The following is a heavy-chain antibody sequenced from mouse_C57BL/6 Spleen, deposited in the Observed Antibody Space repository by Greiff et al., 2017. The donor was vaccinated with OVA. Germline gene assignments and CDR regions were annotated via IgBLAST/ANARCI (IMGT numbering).Heavy chain of an antibody. V-gene: IGHV1-42*01. Sequence: VQLQQSGPELVKPGASVKISCKASGYSFTGYYMNWVKQSPEKSLEWIGEINPSTGGTTYNQKFKAKATLTVDKSSSTAYMQLKSLTSEDSAVYYCARSTVPGYDYDVGWYFDVWGTGTTVTVSS. CDR3: ARSTVPGYDYDVGWYFDV. D-gene: IGHD2-4*01. CDR1: GYSFTGYY. J-gene: IGHJ1*03. CDR2: INPSTGGT.